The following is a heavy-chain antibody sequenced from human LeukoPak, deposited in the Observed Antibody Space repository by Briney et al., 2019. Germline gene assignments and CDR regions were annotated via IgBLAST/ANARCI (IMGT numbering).Heavy chain of an antibody. Sequence: SETLSLTCTVSGGSISSGSYYWSWIRQPAGKGLEWIGRIYTSGSTNYNLSLKSRVTISVDTSKNQFSLKLSSVTAADTAVYYCARSGTVTQGDYWGQGTLVTVSS. D-gene: IGHD4-17*01. CDR2: IYTSGST. CDR1: GGSISSGSYY. V-gene: IGHV4-61*02. CDR3: ARSGTVTQGDY. J-gene: IGHJ4*02.